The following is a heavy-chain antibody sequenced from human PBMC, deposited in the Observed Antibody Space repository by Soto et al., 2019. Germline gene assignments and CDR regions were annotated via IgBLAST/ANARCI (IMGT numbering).Heavy chain of an antibody. CDR2: ISGSGGST. Sequence: GGALRLSRAGSGVTLCSYGISWGRPGPGKGLEWVSAISGSGGSTYYADSVKGRFTISRDNSKNTLYLQMNSLRAEDTAVYYCVKTGSSYYYYYGMDVWGQGTTVTVSS. V-gene: IGHV3-23*01. D-gene: IGHD3-9*01. CDR1: GVTLCSYG. CDR3: VKTGSSYYYYYGMDV. J-gene: IGHJ6*02.